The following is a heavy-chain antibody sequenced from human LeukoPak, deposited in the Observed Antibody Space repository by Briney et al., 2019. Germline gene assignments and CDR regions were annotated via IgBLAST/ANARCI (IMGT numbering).Heavy chain of an antibody. CDR3: ARVRDGDYADL. V-gene: IGHV4-59*02. CDR2: IYYSGST. Sequence: SETLSLTCTVSGGSVSSYYWSWIRQTPGKGLEWIGYIYYSGSTNYNPSLKSRVTISIDTSKNQFSLRLSSVTAADTAVYYCARVRDGDYADLWGRGALVTVSS. J-gene: IGHJ2*01. CDR1: GGSVSSYY. D-gene: IGHD4-17*01.